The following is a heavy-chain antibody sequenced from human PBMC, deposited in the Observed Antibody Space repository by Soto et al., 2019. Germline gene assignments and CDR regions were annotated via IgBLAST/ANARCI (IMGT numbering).Heavy chain of an antibody. CDR1: GGSFSGYY. V-gene: IGHV4-34*01. CDR3: AKDGRSIAAAGYFDY. Sequence: PSETLSLTCAVYGGSFSGYYWSWIRQPPGKGLEWIGEINHSGSTNYNPSLKSRVTISVDTSKNQFSLKLSSVTAADTAVYYCAKDGRSIAAAGYFDYWGQGTLVTVSS. CDR2: INHSGST. D-gene: IGHD6-13*01. J-gene: IGHJ4*02.